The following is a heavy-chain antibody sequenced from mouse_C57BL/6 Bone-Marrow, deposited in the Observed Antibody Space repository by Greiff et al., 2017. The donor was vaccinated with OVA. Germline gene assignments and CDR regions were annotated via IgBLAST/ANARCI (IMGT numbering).Heavy chain of an antibody. CDR1: GFTFSSYG. CDR2: ISSGGSYT. V-gene: IGHV5-6*01. J-gene: IGHJ2*01. CDR3: ARHGDYGSFFDY. Sequence: EVQGVESGGDLVKPGGSLKLSCAASGFTFSSYGMSWVRQTPDKRLEWVATISSGGSYTYYPDSVKGRFTISRDNAKNTLYLHMSSLKSEDTAVDYCARHGDYGSFFDYWGQGTTVTVSA. D-gene: IGHD1-1*01.